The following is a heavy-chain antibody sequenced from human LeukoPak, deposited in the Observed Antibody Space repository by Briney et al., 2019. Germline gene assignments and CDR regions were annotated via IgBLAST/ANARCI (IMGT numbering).Heavy chain of an antibody. CDR1: GFTFSSYA. D-gene: IGHD6-19*01. Sequence: GGSLRLSCAASGFTFSSYAMHWVRQAPGKGLEWVAVISYDGSNKYYADPVKGRFTISRDNSKNTLYLQMNSLRAEDTAVYYCARGHQWLASYFDYWGQGTLVTVSS. CDR3: ARGHQWLASYFDY. J-gene: IGHJ4*02. V-gene: IGHV3-30-3*01. CDR2: ISYDGSNK.